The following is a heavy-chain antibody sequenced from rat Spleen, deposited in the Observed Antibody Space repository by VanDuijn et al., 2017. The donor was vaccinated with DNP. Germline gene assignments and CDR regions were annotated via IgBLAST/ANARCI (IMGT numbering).Heavy chain of an antibody. J-gene: IGHJ4*01. CDR3: ARSNYYYVMDA. D-gene: IGHD1-10*01. CDR1: GYSITSNY. V-gene: IGHV3-3*01. CDR2: INSAGST. Sequence: EVQLQESGPGLVKPSQSLSLTCSVTGYSITSNYWGWIRKFPGNKLEWMGYINSAGSTNYNPSLKSRISITRDTSKNQFFLQVNSVTTEDTATYYCARSNYYYVMDAWGQGASVTVSS.